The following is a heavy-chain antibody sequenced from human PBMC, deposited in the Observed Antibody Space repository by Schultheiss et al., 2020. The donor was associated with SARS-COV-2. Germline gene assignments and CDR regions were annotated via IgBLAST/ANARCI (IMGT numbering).Heavy chain of an antibody. J-gene: IGHJ5*02. CDR3: ARESVYGDYGSNWFDP. D-gene: IGHD4-17*01. CDR1: GGSISSYY. CDR2: IYYSGST. Sequence: SETLSLTCTVSGGSISSYYWGWIRQPPGKGLEWIGYIYYSGSTNYNPSLKSRVTISVDTSKNQFSLKLSSVTAADTAVYYCARESVYGDYGSNWFDPWGQGTLVTVSS. V-gene: IGHV4-59*01.